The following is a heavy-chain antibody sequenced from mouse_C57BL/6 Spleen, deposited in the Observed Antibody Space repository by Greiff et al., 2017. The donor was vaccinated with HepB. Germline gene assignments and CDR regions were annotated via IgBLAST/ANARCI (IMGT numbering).Heavy chain of an antibody. V-gene: IGHV2-5*01. J-gene: IGHJ2*01. Sequence: QVQLQQSGPGLVQPSQSLSITCTVSGFSLTSYGVHWVRQSPGKGLEWLGVIWRGGSTDYNAAFMSRLSITKDNSKSQVFFKMNSLQADDTAIYYCAKNKNNWDPGYFDYWGQGTTLTVSS. D-gene: IGHD4-1*01. CDR3: AKNKNNWDPGYFDY. CDR2: IWRGGST. CDR1: GFSLTSYG.